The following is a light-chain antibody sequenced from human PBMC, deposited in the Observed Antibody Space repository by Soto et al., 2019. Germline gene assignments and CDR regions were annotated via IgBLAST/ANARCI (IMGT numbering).Light chain of an antibody. Sequence: DIQMTQSASSLSAGVGDRVTITCQTSQVITEYLNWYQQKPGKAPKLVIYDISTLEIGVLSRFSGGGSGTKFTFTISGLQPEDIATYYCQQYENLPYTFGQGTKLEI. CDR2: DIS. V-gene: IGKV1-33*01. CDR3: QQYENLPYT. J-gene: IGKJ2*01. CDR1: QVITEY.